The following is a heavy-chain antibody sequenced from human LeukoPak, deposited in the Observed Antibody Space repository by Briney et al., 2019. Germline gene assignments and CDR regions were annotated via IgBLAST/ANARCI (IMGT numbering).Heavy chain of an antibody. Sequence: ASVKVSCKASGYTFTNYDINWVRQATGQGLEWMGWMNPNSANTGYSQKFQGRVTFTRDTSISTAYMELSSLRSEDTAVYFCARATVVAGYCTTTRCYKPFDIWGQGTMATVSS. J-gene: IGHJ3*02. CDR2: MNPNSANT. CDR1: GYTFTNYD. D-gene: IGHD2-2*02. CDR3: ARATVVAGYCTTTRCYKPFDI. V-gene: IGHV1-8*03.